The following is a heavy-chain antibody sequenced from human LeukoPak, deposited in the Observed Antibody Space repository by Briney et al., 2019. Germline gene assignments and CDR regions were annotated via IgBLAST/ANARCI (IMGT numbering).Heavy chain of an antibody. CDR2: INPSGGST. V-gene: IGHV1-46*01. D-gene: IGHD3-22*01. J-gene: IGHJ4*02. Sequence: GASVKVSCKASGYTFTSYYMHWVRQAPGQGLEWMGIINPSGGSTNYAQKFQGRVTITADESTSTAYMELSSLRSEDTAVYYCAKSPSGYLPTPFDYWGQGTLVTVSS. CDR1: GYTFTSYY. CDR3: AKSPSGYLPTPFDY.